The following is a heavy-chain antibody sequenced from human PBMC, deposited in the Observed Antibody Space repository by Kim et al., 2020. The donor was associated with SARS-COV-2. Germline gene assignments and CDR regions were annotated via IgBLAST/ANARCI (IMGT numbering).Heavy chain of an antibody. CDR1: GFTFSRYW. CDR2: IKEDGSER. V-gene: IGHV3-7*01. Sequence: GGSLRLSCAASGFTFSRYWMNWVRRAPGKGLEWVANIKEDGSERYYVDSVRGRFTISSDNAKNSLYLQMNSLRAGDTGVFYCVRSGVPWELLTYWGQGTL. CDR3: VRSGVPWELLTY. D-gene: IGHD1-26*01. J-gene: IGHJ4*02.